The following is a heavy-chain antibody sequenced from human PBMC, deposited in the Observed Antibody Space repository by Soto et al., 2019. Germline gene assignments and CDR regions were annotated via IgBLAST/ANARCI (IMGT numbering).Heavy chain of an antibody. CDR3: AKPISGYYAPSDH. D-gene: IGHD3-22*01. Sequence: GGSLRLSCAASGFTFSSYAMSWVRQAPGKGLEWVSAISGSGGSTYYADPVKGRFTISRDNSKSTLFLQMNSLRGDDTAIYYCAKPISGYYAPSDHWGQGTQVTVSS. CDR2: ISGSGGST. V-gene: IGHV3-23*01. CDR1: GFTFSSYA. J-gene: IGHJ4*02.